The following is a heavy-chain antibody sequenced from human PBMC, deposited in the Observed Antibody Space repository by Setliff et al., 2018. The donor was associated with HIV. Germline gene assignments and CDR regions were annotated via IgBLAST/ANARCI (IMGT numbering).Heavy chain of an antibody. J-gene: IGHJ4*02. CDR1: GGSISSTNYF. CDR3: AHYYYDTSGQPFDH. CDR2: IYYHGST. Sequence: SETLSLTCTVSGGSISSTNYFWGWIRQPPGKGLEWIGTIYYHGSTYYNPSLKSRVTISIDTSKNQLSLKLSSVTAAGTAVYYCAHYYYDTSGQPFDHWGQGTLVTVSS. V-gene: IGHV4-39*01. D-gene: IGHD3-22*01.